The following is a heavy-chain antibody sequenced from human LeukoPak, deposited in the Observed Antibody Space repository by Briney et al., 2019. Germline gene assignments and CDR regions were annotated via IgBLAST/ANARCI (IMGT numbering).Heavy chain of an antibody. V-gene: IGHV3-21*01. CDR2: ISSSSSYI. CDR3: ARDRNTYYDTSGYYPDAFDI. Sequence: GGSLRLSCAASGFIISNRDMNWVRQAPGKGLEWVSSISSSSSYIYHADSVKGRFTISKDNAKNSLYLQMNSLRAEDTAVYYCARDRNTYYDTSGYYPDAFDIWGQGTMVTVFS. J-gene: IGHJ3*02. CDR1: GFIISNRD. D-gene: IGHD3-22*01.